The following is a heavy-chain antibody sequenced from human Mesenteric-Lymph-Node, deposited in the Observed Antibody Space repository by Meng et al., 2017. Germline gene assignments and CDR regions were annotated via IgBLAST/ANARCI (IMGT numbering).Heavy chain of an antibody. V-gene: IGHV4-30-4*01. CDR3: ARGYYDSSGYGYWYFDL. CDR1: GGSISSGDYY. D-gene: IGHD3-22*01. J-gene: IGHJ2*01. Sequence: GQLKESGPGLVKPSQTLSLTCTVSGGSISSGDYYWSWIRQPPGKGLEWIGYIYYSGSTYYNPSLKSRVTISVDTSKNQFSLKLSSVTAADTAVYYCARGYYDSSGYGYWYFDLWGRGTLVTVSS. CDR2: IYYSGST.